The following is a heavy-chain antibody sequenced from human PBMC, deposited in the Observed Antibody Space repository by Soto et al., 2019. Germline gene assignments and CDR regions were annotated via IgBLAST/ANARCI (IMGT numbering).Heavy chain of an antibody. CDR3: AKDLRAGSGYDFDY. CDR1: GFTFTSYS. J-gene: IGHJ4*02. CDR2: VNPGGYST. D-gene: IGHD5-12*01. V-gene: IGHV3-23*01. Sequence: EVQRWQSGGGLVQPGGSLRLSCAASGFTFTSYSMTWVRQTPGKGLEWVAAVNPGGYSTYYADSVKGRFTISRDNSNNTLYLQINCLRAEDTAVYYCAKDLRAGSGYDFDYRDQGTLVTISS.